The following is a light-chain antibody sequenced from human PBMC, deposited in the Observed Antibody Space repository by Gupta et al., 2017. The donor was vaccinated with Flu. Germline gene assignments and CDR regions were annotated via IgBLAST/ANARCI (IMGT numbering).Light chain of an antibody. CDR3: QQYDNLPLT. CDR1: QDISNY. V-gene: IGKV1-33*01. CDR2: DAS. J-gene: IGKJ4*01. Sequence: DMQMTQSPPSLSASGGDRVTITCQASQDISNYLNWYQQKPGKAPKLLIYDASNLETGVPSRFSGSGSGTDFTFTISSLQPEDIATYYCQQYDNLPLTFGGGTKVEIK.